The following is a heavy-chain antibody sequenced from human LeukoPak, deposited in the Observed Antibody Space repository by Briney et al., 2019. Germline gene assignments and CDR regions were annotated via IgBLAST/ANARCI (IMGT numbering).Heavy chain of an antibody. Sequence: ASVKVSCKVSGYTLTELSIHWVRQAPGKGLEWMGGFDPEDGETIYAQKFQGRVTMTEDTSTDTAYMELSSLRSEDTAVYYCATAYGGNSRYYFDYWGQGTLVTVSS. J-gene: IGHJ4*02. CDR3: ATAYGGNSRYYFDY. CDR2: FDPEDGET. D-gene: IGHD4-23*01. V-gene: IGHV1-24*01. CDR1: GYTLTELS.